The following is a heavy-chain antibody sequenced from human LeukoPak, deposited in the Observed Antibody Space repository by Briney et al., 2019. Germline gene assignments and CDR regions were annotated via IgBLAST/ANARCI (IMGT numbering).Heavy chain of an antibody. CDR1: GFTFSNYA. Sequence: GGSLRLSCEASGFTFSNYAMSWVRQAPGKGLEWVSVISGSGGTTYYADSVKGRFTISRDSSKNTLYLQMNSLRAEDTAVYYCAKVSGGGLYYDGMDVWGQGTTVTVSS. J-gene: IGHJ6*02. CDR2: ISGSGGTT. V-gene: IGHV3-23*01. CDR3: AKVSGGGLYYDGMDV. D-gene: IGHD1-14*01.